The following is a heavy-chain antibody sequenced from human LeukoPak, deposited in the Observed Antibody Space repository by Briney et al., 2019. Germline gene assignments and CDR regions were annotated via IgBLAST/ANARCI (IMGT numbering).Heavy chain of an antibody. CDR2: IYYSGST. CDR1: GGSVSSGSYY. CDR3: ARVGYCYGYDFDY. V-gene: IGHV4-61*01. Sequence: SETLSLTCTVSGGSVSSGSYYWSWIRQPPGKGLEWIGYIYYSGSTNYNPSLKSRVTISVDTSKNQFSLKLSSVTAADTAVYYCARVGYCYGYDFDYWGQGTLVTVSS. D-gene: IGHD5-18*01. J-gene: IGHJ4*02.